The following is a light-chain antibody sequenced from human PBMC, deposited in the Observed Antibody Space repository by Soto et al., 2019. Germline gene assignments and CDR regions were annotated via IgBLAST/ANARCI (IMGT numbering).Light chain of an antibody. CDR3: QHLNSYPRALA. J-gene: IGKJ4*01. Sequence: DIQLTQSPSFLSASVGDRVTITCRASQGIRTFLAWYQQKLGEAPKLLIYAASTLQSGVSLRFSGSGSGTEITLTINSLQPEDVATYYCQHLNSYPRALAFGGGTKVEI. CDR2: AAS. V-gene: IGKV1-9*01. CDR1: QGIRTF.